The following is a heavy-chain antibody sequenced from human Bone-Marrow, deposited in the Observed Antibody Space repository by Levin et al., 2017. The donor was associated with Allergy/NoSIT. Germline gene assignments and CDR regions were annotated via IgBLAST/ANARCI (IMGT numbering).Heavy chain of an antibody. CDR1: GFTFSSYA. J-gene: IGHJ3*02. CDR3: AKTRTEYSGYDVAAFDI. CDR2: ISGSGGST. V-gene: IGHV3-23*01. D-gene: IGHD5-12*01. Sequence: GGSLRLSCAASGFTFSSYAMSWVRQAPGKGLEWVSAISGSGGSTYYADSVKGRFTISRDNSKNTLYLQMNSLRAEDTAVYYCAKTRTEYSGYDVAAFDIWGQGTMVTVSS.